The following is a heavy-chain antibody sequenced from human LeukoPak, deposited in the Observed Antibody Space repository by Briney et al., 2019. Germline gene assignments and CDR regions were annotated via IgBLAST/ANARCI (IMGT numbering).Heavy chain of an antibody. CDR3: ARVGGSTTIIDAFDI. D-gene: IGHD3-10*01. CDR2: ITPIFSTA. CDR1: GGTFSSYA. Sequence: SVKVSCKASGGTFSSYAISWVRQAPGQGLEWMGGITPIFSTANYAQKFQGRVTITTDESTSTAYMELSSLRSEDTAVYYCARVGGSTTIIDAFDIWGQGTMVTVSS. J-gene: IGHJ3*02. V-gene: IGHV1-69*05.